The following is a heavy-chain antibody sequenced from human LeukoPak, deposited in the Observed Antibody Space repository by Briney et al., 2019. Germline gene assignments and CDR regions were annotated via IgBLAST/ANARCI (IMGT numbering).Heavy chain of an antibody. V-gene: IGHV5-51*01. CDR1: GYTFTSYW. Sequence: ESLKISRKDSGYTFTSYWIGWVRQMPGKSLEWMGIIYPGDSDTTYSPSFQGQVTISADKSISTAYLQWSSLKASDTSMYYCARSGITGTTVDYWGQGTLVTVSS. CDR3: ARSGITGTTVDY. J-gene: IGHJ4*02. D-gene: IGHD1-7*01. CDR2: IYPGDSDT.